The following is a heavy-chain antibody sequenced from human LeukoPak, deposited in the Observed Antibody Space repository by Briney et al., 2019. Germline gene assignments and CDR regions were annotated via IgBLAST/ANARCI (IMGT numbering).Heavy chain of an antibody. CDR3: ARDTTFDYYQSTGYLDY. J-gene: IGHJ4*02. CDR1: GGSISSGSYY. Sequence: PSQTLSLTCTVSGGSISSGSYYWSWIRQPAGKGLEWIGRIYTSGSTNYNPSLKSRVTLSVDASKNQFSLKLTSVTAADTAVYFCARDTTFDYYQSTGYLDYWGQGTLVTVSS. V-gene: IGHV4-61*02. CDR2: IYTSGST. D-gene: IGHD3-22*01.